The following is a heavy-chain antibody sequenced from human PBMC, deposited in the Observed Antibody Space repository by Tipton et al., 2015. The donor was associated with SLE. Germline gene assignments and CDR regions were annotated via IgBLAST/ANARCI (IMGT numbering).Heavy chain of an antibody. D-gene: IGHD1-14*01. V-gene: IGHV4-30-4*08. CDR1: GGSISSGDYY. CDR3: ARQNQRFFDF. J-gene: IGHJ2*01. Sequence: TLSLTCTVSGGSISSGDYYWSWIRQPPGKGLEWIGYIYYSGSTYYNPSLKSRVIVSVDTSTSQFSLNLSSMIAADTAVYYCARQNQRFFDFWGRGTLVTVSS. CDR2: IYYSGST.